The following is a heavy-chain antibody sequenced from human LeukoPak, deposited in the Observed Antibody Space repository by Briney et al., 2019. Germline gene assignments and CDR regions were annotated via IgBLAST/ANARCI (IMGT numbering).Heavy chain of an antibody. Sequence: GGSLRLSCAASGFTFSIHSMHWVRQAPGKGLEWVSSITSSSSYIYYAESMKGRFTISRDNSKNTLYLQMNSLRAEDTAVYYCATYSSLNRREFQYWGQGTLLTVSS. CDR2: ITSSSSYI. J-gene: IGHJ1*01. V-gene: IGHV3-21*04. CDR1: GFTFSIHS. CDR3: ATYSSLNRREFQY. D-gene: IGHD3-22*01.